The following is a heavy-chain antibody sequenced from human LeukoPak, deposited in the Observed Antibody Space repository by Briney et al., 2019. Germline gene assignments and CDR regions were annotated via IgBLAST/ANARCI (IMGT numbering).Heavy chain of an antibody. CDR3: ARASGGYSSGWYGY. D-gene: IGHD6-19*01. CDR1: GFTLSSYW. Sequence: GGSLRLSCAASGFTLSSYWMSWVRQAPGKGLEWVANIKQDGSEKYYVDSVKGRFTISRDNAKNSLYLQMNSLRAEDTAVYYCARASGGYSSGWYGYWGQGTLVTVSS. CDR2: IKQDGSEK. V-gene: IGHV3-7*05. J-gene: IGHJ4*02.